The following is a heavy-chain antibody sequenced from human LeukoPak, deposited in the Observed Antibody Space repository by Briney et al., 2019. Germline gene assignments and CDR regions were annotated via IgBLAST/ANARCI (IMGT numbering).Heavy chain of an antibody. Sequence: ASVKVSCKASGYTYTGYYMHWVRQAPGRGLEWMGSINPNSGGTNYAQKFQGRVTMTRDTSISTAYMELSRLRSDDTAVYYYSRVRAVAALLDFDFWGQGTLVTVSS. V-gene: IGHV1-2*02. D-gene: IGHD6-19*01. CDR1: GYTYTGYY. J-gene: IGHJ4*02. CDR3: SRVRAVAALLDFDF. CDR2: INPNSGGT.